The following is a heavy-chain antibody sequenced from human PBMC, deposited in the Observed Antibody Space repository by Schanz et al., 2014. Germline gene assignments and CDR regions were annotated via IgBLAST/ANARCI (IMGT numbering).Heavy chain of an antibody. CDR3: AKAEYDILTDSYSRLDP. D-gene: IGHD3-9*01. CDR1: GGTLDTYK. V-gene: IGHV1-69*02. J-gene: IGHJ5*02. Sequence: QDQLLQSGAAVKKPGSSVRVSCKASGGTLDTYKIAWVRQVPGQGLEWMGRIIPFLAVSNYAQDFQGRVTFTADRATSTVHMDLRSLRSDDTAVYYCAKAEYDILTDSYSRLDPWGQGTLVTVSS. CDR2: IIPFLAVS.